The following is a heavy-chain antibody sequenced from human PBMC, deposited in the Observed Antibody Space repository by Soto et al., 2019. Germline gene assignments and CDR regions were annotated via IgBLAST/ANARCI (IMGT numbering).Heavy chain of an antibody. CDR2: LYSSGNT. CDR3: ARGQYSSGWYVVDY. D-gene: IGHD6-19*01. Sequence: SETLSLTCTVSGASISAYAWSWIRQPAGKGLEWIGRLYSSGNTNYNPSFKSRLTMSADTSKNQFSLKLSSVTAADTAVYYCARGQYSSGWYVVDYWGQGTLVTVSS. CDR1: GASISAYA. V-gene: IGHV4-4*07. J-gene: IGHJ4*02.